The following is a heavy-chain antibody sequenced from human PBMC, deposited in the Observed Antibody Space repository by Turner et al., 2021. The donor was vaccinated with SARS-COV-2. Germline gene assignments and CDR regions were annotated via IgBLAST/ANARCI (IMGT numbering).Heavy chain of an antibody. CDR2: IYSGGST. D-gene: IGHD3-3*01. CDR1: GFTVSSNY. V-gene: IGHV3-66*01. CDR3: AREVADFWSGYYGY. J-gene: IGHJ4*02. Sequence: EVQLVESGGGLVQPGWSLRLSCAASGFTVSSNYMNWVRQAPGKGLEWVSVIYSGGSTYYADSVKGRFTISRDNSKNTLYLQMNSLRAEDTAVYYCAREVADFWSGYYGYWGQGTLVTVSS.